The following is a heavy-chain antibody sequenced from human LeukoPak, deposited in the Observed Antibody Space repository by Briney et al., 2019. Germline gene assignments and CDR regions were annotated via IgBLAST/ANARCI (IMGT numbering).Heavy chain of an antibody. CDR1: GFSLSTSGVG. Sequence: SGPTLVNPTQTLTLTCTFSGFSLSTSGVGVGWIRQPPGKALEWLALIYWDDDMRYSPSLKSRLTITKDTSKNQVVLTMTNMDPVDTATYYCAHSLPGGYNYFNYFDYWGQGTLVTVSS. CDR3: AHSLPGGYNYFNYFDY. D-gene: IGHD5-24*01. CDR2: IYWDDDM. V-gene: IGHV2-5*02. J-gene: IGHJ4*02.